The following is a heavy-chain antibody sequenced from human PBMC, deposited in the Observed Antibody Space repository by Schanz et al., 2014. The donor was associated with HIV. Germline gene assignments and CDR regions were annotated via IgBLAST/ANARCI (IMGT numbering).Heavy chain of an antibody. V-gene: IGHV3-30*18. CDR2: ISYDGRNK. Sequence: VQLSESGGGLIQPGGSLRLSCVASGFSFDTFGIHWVRQAPGKGLEWLAVISYDGRNKKFANSVKGRFTISRDNSKNTVYLQAKSLRPEDTAVYYCAKDRNQYDSRYIGKGNYYYYYGMDVWGQGTTVTVSS. CDR3: AKDRNQYDSRYIGKGNYYYYYGMDV. D-gene: IGHD3-22*01. CDR1: GFSFDTFG. J-gene: IGHJ6*02.